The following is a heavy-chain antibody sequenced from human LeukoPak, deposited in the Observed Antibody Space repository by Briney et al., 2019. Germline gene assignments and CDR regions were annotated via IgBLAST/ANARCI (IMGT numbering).Heavy chain of an antibody. D-gene: IGHD6-13*01. CDR1: GGSISSYY. J-gene: IGHJ3*02. V-gene: IGHV4-59*08. CDR2: IYYSGTT. Sequence: SETLSLTCTVSGGSISSYYWSWIRQSPQKGLEWIGYIYYSGTTTYNPSLKSRVTISVDTSKNQFSPRLSSVTAADTAVYYCVRRASGYDAFDIWGQGTMVTVSS. CDR3: VRRASGYDAFDI.